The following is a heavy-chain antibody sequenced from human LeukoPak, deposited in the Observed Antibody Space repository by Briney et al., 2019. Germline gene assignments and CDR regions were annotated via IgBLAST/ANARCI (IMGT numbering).Heavy chain of an antibody. CDR2: INQDGTEK. V-gene: IGHV3-7*01. Sequence: GESLRLSCAASGFPFSTYWMSWVRQAPGKGLEWVANINQDGTEKYYVDSVKGRFTISRDNAKNTLYLQMNSLRDEDTAVFYCARSRYDYIWGIDYWGQGTLVTISS. D-gene: IGHD3-16*01. CDR3: ARSRYDYIWGIDY. J-gene: IGHJ4*02. CDR1: GFPFSTYW.